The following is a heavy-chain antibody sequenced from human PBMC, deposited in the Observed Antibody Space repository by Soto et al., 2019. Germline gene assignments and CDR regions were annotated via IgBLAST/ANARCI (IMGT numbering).Heavy chain of an antibody. CDR3: ARILERGSSAYMDV. D-gene: IGHD6-13*01. Sequence: GSGPTLVNPTQTLTLTCTFSGFSLSTSGMCVSWIRQPPGKALEWLARIDWDDDKYYSTSLKTRLTISKDTSKNQVVLTMTNMEPVDTATYYCARILERGSSAYMDVWGKGTTVTVSS. V-gene: IGHV2-70*11. CDR2: IDWDDDK. J-gene: IGHJ6*03. CDR1: GFSLSTSGMC.